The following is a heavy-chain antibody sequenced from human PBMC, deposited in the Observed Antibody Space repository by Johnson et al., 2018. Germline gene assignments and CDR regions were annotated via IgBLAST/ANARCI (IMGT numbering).Heavy chain of an antibody. V-gene: IGHV3-74*02. Sequence: EVQLVESGGGLVQPGGSLRLSCATSGFIFKTYWMHWVRQAPGKGLEWVSRINGDGSSTTYADSVKGRFAISRDNAKTTVYLQMNSLRADDTAGYYFTRGARYHGSRGCYGAFEVWGQGTMVNVPS. CDR3: TRGARYHGSRGCYGAFEV. CDR2: INGDGSST. D-gene: IGHD3-16*01. CDR1: GFIFKTYW. J-gene: IGHJ3*01.